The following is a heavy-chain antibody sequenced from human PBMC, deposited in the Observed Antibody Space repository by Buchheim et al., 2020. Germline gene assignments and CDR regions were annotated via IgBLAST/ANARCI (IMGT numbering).Heavy chain of an antibody. D-gene: IGHD3-10*01. Sequence: EVQLVESGGGLVQPGGSLRLSCAASGFTFSSYWMSWVRQAPGKGLEWVANIKQDGSEKYYVDSVKGRFTLSRDNAKHSLYLQMNSLRAEDTAVYYCASHGLYYYGSGSRYYGMDVWGQGTT. CDR2: IKQDGSEK. J-gene: IGHJ6*02. CDR3: ASHGLYYYGSGSRYYGMDV. V-gene: IGHV3-7*01. CDR1: GFTFSSYW.